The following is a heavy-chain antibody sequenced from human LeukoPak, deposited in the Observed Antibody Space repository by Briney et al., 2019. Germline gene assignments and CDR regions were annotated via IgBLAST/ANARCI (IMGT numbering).Heavy chain of an antibody. CDR2: INPSGGST. Sequence: ASVKVSCKASGYTFTRYYMHWVRQAPGQGLEWMGIINPSGGSTSYAQKFQGRVTMTRDTSTSTVYMELSSLRPEDTAVYYCARDWDIIVAAMGDLDYWGQGTLVTVSS. J-gene: IGHJ4*02. V-gene: IGHV1-46*01. CDR1: GYTFTRYY. D-gene: IGHD6-13*01. CDR3: ARDWDIIVAAMGDLDY.